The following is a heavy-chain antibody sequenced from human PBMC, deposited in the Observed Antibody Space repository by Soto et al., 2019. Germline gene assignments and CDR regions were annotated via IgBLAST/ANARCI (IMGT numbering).Heavy chain of an antibody. V-gene: IGHV4-31*01. D-gene: IGHD5-18*01. CDR1: GGPLSSEGYY. CDR3: ARGRGYSYGPYYFDY. CDR2: LHYRGTT. Sequence: KSSETLSFPCTVSGGPLSSEGYYWRWFRQLPGKGLEWIGGLHYRGTTYHNPSLRSLLTISGDASKNQFSLKLSSMAAADTALYYCARGRGYSYGPYYFDYWGQGTLVTVSS. J-gene: IGHJ4*02.